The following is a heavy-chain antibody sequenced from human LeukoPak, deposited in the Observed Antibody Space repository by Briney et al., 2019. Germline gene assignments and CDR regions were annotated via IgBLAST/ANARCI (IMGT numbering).Heavy chain of an antibody. D-gene: IGHD6-6*01. CDR2: INHSGST. CDR1: GGSFSGYY. V-gene: IGHV4-34*01. J-gene: IGHJ6*03. CDR3: ARRSIRNAGYYYYYYMDV. Sequence: SETLSLTCAVYGGSFSGYYWSWIRQPPGKGLEWIGEINHSGSTNYNPSLKSRVTISVDTSKNQFSLKLSSVTAADTAVYYCARRSIRNAGYYYYYYMDVWGKGTTVTVSS.